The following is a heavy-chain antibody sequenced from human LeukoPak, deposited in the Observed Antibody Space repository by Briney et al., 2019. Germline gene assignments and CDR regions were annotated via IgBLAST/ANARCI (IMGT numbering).Heavy chain of an antibody. CDR1: GFSFSDYY. J-gene: IGHJ4*02. Sequence: GGSLCLSCEASGFSFSDYYMSWIRQSPGKGLEWVSYLSSSSRNTNYAESVKGRFTISRDSAKNSLYLQMNSLRPEDTAVYYCARGAIDFDYWGQATVVTSSS. D-gene: IGHD2-2*01. CDR2: LSSSSRNT. V-gene: IGHV3-11*05. CDR3: ARGAIDFDY.